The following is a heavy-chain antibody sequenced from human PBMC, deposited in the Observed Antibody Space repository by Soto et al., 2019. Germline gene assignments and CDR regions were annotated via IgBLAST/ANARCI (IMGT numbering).Heavy chain of an antibody. CDR1: GYSFTTYG. Sequence: QVHLVQSGAEVKKPGASVKVSCKASGYSFTTYGISWVRQAPGQGLEWMGWISGYNGDTNYAQNFQARVTMTTDTSTCTAFMELRSLRSYDTAVYYCAREWVRPYYYYGMDVGGQGTTVTVSS. J-gene: IGHJ6*02. D-gene: IGHD1-26*01. V-gene: IGHV1-18*01. CDR2: ISGYNGDT. CDR3: AREWVRPYYYYGMDV.